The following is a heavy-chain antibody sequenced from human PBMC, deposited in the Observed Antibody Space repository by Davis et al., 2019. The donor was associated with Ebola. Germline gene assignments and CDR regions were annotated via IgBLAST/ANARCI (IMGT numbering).Heavy chain of an antibody. V-gene: IGHV3-23*01. CDR3: AKGGSGWPSDYSYGMGV. CDR2: VTSSGGGT. CDR1: GFSFSSYA. J-gene: IGHJ6*04. Sequence: PGGSLRLSCAASGFSFSSYAMTWARQAPGKGLEWVSAVTSSGGGTYYAASVKGRFTIPRDNSKNTLYLQMNNVRVEDTAVYYCAKGGSGWPSDYSYGMGVWGKGTTVTVSS. D-gene: IGHD6-19*01.